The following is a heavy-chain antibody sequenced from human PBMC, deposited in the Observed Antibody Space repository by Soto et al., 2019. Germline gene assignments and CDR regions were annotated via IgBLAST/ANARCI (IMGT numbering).Heavy chain of an antibody. Sequence: VQLVESGGGVVQPGRSLRLSCAASGFTFSSYAMHWVRQAPGKGLEWVAVISYDGSNKYYADSVKGRFTISRDNSKNTLYLQMNSLRAEDTAVYYCVKGVVGQLGWYAFDIWGQGTMVTVSS. CDR3: VKGVVGQLGWYAFDI. CDR2: ISYDGSNK. V-gene: IGHV3-30-3*01. D-gene: IGHD6-6*01. J-gene: IGHJ3*02. CDR1: GFTFSSYA.